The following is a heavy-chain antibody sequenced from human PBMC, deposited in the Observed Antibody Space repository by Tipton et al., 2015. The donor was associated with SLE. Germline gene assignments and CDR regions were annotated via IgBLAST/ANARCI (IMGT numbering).Heavy chain of an antibody. Sequence: QSGAEVKKPGASVRVSCQASGNKVNDYYIHWVRLVPGQGFEWMGWINPNSVDTKYAQKFQGRVKMTRDRSTYTAYLEMTNLTFDDTAVYYCAPFFGVVPVDSWGQGTEVTVSS. V-gene: IGHV1-2*02. CDR2: INPNSVDT. CDR1: GNKVNDYY. J-gene: IGHJ4*02. CDR3: APFFGVVPVDS. D-gene: IGHD3-3*01.